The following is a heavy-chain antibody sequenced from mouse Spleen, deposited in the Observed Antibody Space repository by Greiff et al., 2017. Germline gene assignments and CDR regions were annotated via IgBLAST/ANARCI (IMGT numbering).Heavy chain of an antibody. V-gene: IGHV1-39*01. CDR1: GYSFTDYN. CDR2: INPNYGTT. D-gene: IGHD2-2*01. J-gene: IGHJ3*01. Sequence: VQLKESGPELVKPGASVKISCKASGYSFTDYNMNWVKQSNGKSLEWIGVINPNYGTTSYNQKFKGKATLTVDQSSSTAYMQLNSLTSEDSAVYYCVPNGYDVDWFAYWGQGTLVTVSA. CDR3: VPNGYDVDWFAY.